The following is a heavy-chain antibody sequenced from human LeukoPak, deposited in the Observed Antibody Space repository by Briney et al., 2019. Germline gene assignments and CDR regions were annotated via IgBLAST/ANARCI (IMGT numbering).Heavy chain of an antibody. CDR3: ARLGIYCSSTSCLNWFDP. D-gene: IGHD2-2*01. Sequence: KPSETLSLTCAVSGYSISSGYYWGWIRQPPGKGLEWIGSIYHSGSTYYNPFLKSRVTISVDTSKNQFSLKLSSVTAADTAVYYCARLGIYCSSTSCLNWFDPWGQGTLVTVSS. CDR2: IYHSGST. CDR1: GYSISSGYY. V-gene: IGHV4-38-2*01. J-gene: IGHJ5*02.